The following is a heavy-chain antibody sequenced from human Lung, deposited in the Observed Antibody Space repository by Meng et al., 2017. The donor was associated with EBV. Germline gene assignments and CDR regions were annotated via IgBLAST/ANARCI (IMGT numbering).Heavy chain of an antibody. D-gene: IGHD5-18*01. CDR2: IYYSGST. Sequence: QLQESGSGLVKPSQTLSLTCAVSSGSSSSDTSSWNWIRQRPGKGLEWIGYIYYSGSTYYNPSLKSLVSISVDTSNNQFSLKLSSVTAADTAVYYCARAVDTGYFDYWGQGTLVTVSS. V-gene: IGHV4-30-2*05. J-gene: IGHJ4*02. CDR3: ARAVDTGYFDY. CDR1: SGSSSSDTSS.